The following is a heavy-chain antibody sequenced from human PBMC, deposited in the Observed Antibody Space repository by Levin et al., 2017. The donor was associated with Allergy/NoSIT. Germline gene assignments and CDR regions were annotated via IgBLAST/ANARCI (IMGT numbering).Heavy chain of an antibody. D-gene: IGHD4-11*01. CDR2: IYHSGST. Sequence: SETLSLTCAVSGGSISSSNWWSWVRQPPGKGLEWIGEIYHSGSTNYNPSLNSRVTISVDKSKNQFSLKLSSVTAADTAVYYCARGDTYSNFLIFDYWGQGTLVTVSS. J-gene: IGHJ4*02. CDR3: ARGDTYSNFLIFDY. CDR1: GGSISSSNW. V-gene: IGHV4-4*02.